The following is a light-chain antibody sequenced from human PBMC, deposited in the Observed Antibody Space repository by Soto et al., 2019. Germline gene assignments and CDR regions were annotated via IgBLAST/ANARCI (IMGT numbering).Light chain of an antibody. CDR1: QNIIFY. Sequence: IRVTPAPSSLAAKVGDRGTITCRASQNIIFYLNWYQQKPGEAPKLLIYAASNLQSGVPSRFSGSGSGTDFTLNLRCLQREDFATSFCHPYHRYLTIRQGTRLEIK. CDR2: AAS. J-gene: IGKJ5*01. V-gene: IGKV1-39*01. CDR3: HPYHRYLT.